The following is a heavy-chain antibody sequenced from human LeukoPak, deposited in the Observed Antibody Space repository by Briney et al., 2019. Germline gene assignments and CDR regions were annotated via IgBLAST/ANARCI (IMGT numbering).Heavy chain of an antibody. V-gene: IGHV1-2*02. D-gene: IGHD2-21*02. CDR1: GYMFTRYY. CDR3: ARGYCSGDCFTLFDY. J-gene: IGHJ4*02. CDR2: INPNSGGT. Sequence: GASVKASCKASGYMFTRYYMHWVRQAPGHGLEWMGWINPNSGGTNYAQKFQGRVTMTRDTSISTAYMELSSLRSDDTAVYYCARGYCSGDCFTLFDYWGQGTLVTVSS.